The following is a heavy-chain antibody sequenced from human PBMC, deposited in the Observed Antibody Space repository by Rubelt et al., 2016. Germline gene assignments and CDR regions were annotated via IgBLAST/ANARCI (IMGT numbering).Heavy chain of an antibody. CDR2: IHHDGEQ. J-gene: IGHJ5*02. CDR3: ATYGSLLTGIPS. CDR1: GGSFSDSF. Sequence: QVQLQQWGAGLLKPSETLSLTCAVNGGSFSDSFFNWIRQPPGRGLEWIGEIHHDGEQKYNTSLKSRLTISIDTSKSQCSLTLTSLTVADTAVYYCATYGSLLTGIPSWGQGTLVTVSP. V-gene: IGHV4-34*01. D-gene: IGHD3-9*01.